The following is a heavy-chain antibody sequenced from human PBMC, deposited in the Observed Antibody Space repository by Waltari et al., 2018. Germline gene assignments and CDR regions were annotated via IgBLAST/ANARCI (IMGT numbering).Heavy chain of an antibody. CDR2: ISSSSSYI. V-gene: IGHV3-21*01. D-gene: IGHD5-12*01. CDR3: ARGSRDVFDY. CDR1: GFTFSSYS. J-gene: IGHJ4*02. Sequence: EVQLVESGGGLVKPGGSLRLSCAASGFTFSSYSMNWVRQAPGKGLEWVSSISSSSSYIYYADSVKGRFTISRDNAKNSRDLQMNSLRAEDTAVYYCARGSRDVFDYWGQGTLVTVSS.